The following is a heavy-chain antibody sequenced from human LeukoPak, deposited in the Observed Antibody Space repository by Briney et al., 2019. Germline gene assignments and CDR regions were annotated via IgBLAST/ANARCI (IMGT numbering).Heavy chain of an antibody. Sequence: GGSLRLSCAASGFTFSSFAMNWVRQAPGKGLEWVANIKQDGSEKDYVDSVKGRFTISRDNAKNSLYLQMNSLRAEDTAVYYCARVSSLAVAGFFDYWGQGILVTVSS. CDR1: GFTFSSFA. CDR3: ARVSSLAVAGFFDY. V-gene: IGHV3-7*01. CDR2: IKQDGSEK. J-gene: IGHJ4*02. D-gene: IGHD6-19*01.